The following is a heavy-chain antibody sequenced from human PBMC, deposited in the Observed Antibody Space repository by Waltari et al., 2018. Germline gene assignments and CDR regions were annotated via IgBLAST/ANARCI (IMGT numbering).Heavy chain of an antibody. D-gene: IGHD1-26*01. CDR1: GFPVRSTY. J-gene: IGHJ4*02. Sequence: EVQLVQSGGGLIQPGGSLRLSCSASGFPVRSTYMSWVRQAPGKGREWVSVIYSGGNTYYADSVKGRFTISRDNSKNTLYLQMNSLRADDTAVYYCARDPGGRYYFDYWGQGSLVTVSS. CDR3: ARDPGGRYYFDY. V-gene: IGHV3-53*01. CDR2: IYSGGNT.